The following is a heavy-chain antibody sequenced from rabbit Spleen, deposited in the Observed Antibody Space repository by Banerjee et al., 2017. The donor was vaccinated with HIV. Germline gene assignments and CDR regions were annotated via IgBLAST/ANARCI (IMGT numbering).Heavy chain of an antibody. J-gene: IGHJ6*01. CDR2: IYAGTIGST. V-gene: IGHV1S40*01. D-gene: IGHD8-1*01. CDR3: ARDAGTSFSTYGMDL. Sequence: QSLEESGGDLVKPGASLTLTCIASGFSFSSGYDMCWVRQAPGKGLEWIACIYAGTIGSTYSASWAKGRFTCSKTSSTTVTLQMTSLTAADTATYFCARDAGTSFSTYGMDLWGPGTLVTVS. CDR1: GFSFSSGYD.